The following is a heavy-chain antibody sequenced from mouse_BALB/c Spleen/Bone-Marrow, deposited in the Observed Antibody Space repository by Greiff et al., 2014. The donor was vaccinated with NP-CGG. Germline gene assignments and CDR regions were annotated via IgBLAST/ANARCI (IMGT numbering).Heavy chain of an antibody. CDR2: IDPSDSYT. CDR3: ARTYYDYDWFAY. V-gene: IGHV1-69*02. Sequence: VQLQQSGVEFVKPGASVKLSCKASGYTFTSYWMHWVKQRPGHGLEWIGEIDPSDSYTKYNQNFKGKATLTVDKSSSTAYMQLSSLTSEDSAVYYCARTYYDYDWFAYWGQGTLVTVSA. CDR1: GYTFTSYW. D-gene: IGHD2-4*01. J-gene: IGHJ3*01.